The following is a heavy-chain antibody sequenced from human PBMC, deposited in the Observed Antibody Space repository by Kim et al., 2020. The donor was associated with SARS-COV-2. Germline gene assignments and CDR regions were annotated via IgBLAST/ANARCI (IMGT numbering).Heavy chain of an antibody. CDR1: GYSFTDSW. Sequence: GESLKISCKTSGYSFTDSWIGWVRQMPGKGLEWMGIIYPNDSDTRYSPSFPGHVTISADKSITTAYLQWSSLKASDTAMYYCAATSGGNLHNFDYWGHGTLVTVS. V-gene: IGHV5-51*01. CDR2: IYPNDSDT. D-gene: IGHD2-15*01. J-gene: IGHJ4*01. CDR3: AATSGGNLHNFDY.